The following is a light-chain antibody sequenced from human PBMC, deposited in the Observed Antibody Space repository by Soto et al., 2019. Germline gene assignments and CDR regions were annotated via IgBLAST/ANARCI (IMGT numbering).Light chain of an antibody. CDR3: RSYAGSNKGV. CDR1: SSDVGGFNY. Sequence: QSALTQPPSASGSPGQSVTISCTGTSSDVGGFNYVSWYQHHPGKAPKLMIYEVSKRPSGVPDRFSGSKSGNTASLTVSGLQADDEADYYCRSYAGSNKGVFGGGTKLTVL. J-gene: IGLJ2*01. CDR2: EVS. V-gene: IGLV2-8*01.